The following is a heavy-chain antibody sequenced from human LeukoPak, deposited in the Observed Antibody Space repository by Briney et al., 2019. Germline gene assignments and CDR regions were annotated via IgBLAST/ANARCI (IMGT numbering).Heavy chain of an antibody. J-gene: IGHJ4*02. CDR3: AKDLPRRGYKDDY. Sequence: GGSLRLSCAASGFTFSSYAMSWVRQAPGKGLEWVSAMSGSCGSTYYGDSVKGRFTISRDNSKNTLYLQMNSLRAEDTAVYYCAKDLPRRGYKDDYWGQGTLVTVSS. V-gene: IGHV3-23*01. CDR1: GFTFSSYA. D-gene: IGHD3-22*01. CDR2: MSGSCGST.